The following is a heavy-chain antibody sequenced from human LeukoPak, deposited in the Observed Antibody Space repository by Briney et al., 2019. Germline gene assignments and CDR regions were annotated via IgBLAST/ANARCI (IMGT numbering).Heavy chain of an antibody. CDR2: ISASGSNI. Sequence: PGGSLRLSCAASGFPFSSYSMNWVRQAPGKGLEWVSYISASGSNIYYLDAVKGRFTVSRDNAMNSLFLQMNRPRVEDTAIYYCVRVKGTYFDFWGQGTLVTVSS. V-gene: IGHV3-48*01. D-gene: IGHD1-1*01. CDR1: GFPFSSYS. CDR3: VRVKGTYFDF. J-gene: IGHJ4*02.